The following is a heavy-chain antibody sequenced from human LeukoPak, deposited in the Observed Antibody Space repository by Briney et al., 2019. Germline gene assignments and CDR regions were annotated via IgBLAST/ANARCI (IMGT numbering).Heavy chain of an antibody. V-gene: IGHV3-23*01. CDR2: ISGSGGST. Sequence: PGGSLRLSCAASGFTFSSYATSWVRQAPGKGLEWVSAISGSGGSTYYADSVKGRFTISGDNSKNTLYLQMNSLRAEDTAVYYCAKSANYYDSSGHGHWGQGTLVTVSS. CDR3: AKSANYYDSSGHGH. J-gene: IGHJ4*02. D-gene: IGHD3-22*01. CDR1: GFTFSSYA.